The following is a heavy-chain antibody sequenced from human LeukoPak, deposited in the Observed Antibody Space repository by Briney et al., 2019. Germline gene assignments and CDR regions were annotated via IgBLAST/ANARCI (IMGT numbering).Heavy chain of an antibody. V-gene: IGHV4-61*02. D-gene: IGHD3-3*01. CDR1: GGSISRGGYH. J-gene: IGHJ4*02. CDR2: FYTSGTP. CDR3: ASLYDFWSGESRG. Sequence: PSETLSLTCTVSGGSISRGGYHWSWIRQPAGKGLEWIGRFYTSGTPNYNPSLKSRVTILVDTSRNQFSLKLSSVTAADTAVYYCASLYDFWSGESRGWGQGTLVTVSS.